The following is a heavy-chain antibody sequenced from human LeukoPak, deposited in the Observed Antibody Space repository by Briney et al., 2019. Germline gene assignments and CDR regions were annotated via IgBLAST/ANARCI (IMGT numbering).Heavy chain of an antibody. CDR3: ARWDYSLDY. J-gene: IGHJ4*02. CDR1: GGSFSGYY. D-gene: IGHD1-7*01. CDR2: INHSGST. V-gene: IGHV4-34*01. Sequence: PSETLSLTCAVYGGSFSGYYWSWIRQPPGKGLEWIGEINHSGSTNYNPSLKSRVTISVDTSKNQFSLKLSSVTAVDTAVYYCARWDYSLDYWGQGTLVTVSS.